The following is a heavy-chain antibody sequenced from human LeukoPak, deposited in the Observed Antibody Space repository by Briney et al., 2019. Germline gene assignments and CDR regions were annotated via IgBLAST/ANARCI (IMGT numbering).Heavy chain of an antibody. V-gene: IGHV1-2*02. CDR3: TREDY. Sequence: GASVKLSFKASGYTFTGYYLHWVRQAPGQGHEWMGWINLNSGGTNYGQKFKGRVTMTRDTSNTTASMELPRLTSGDTALYYFTREDYWGEGTLVTVSP. CDR1: GYTFTGYY. CDR2: INLNSGGT. J-gene: IGHJ4*02.